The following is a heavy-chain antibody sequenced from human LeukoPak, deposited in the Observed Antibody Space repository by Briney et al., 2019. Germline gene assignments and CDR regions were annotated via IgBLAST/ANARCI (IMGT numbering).Heavy chain of an antibody. J-gene: IGHJ4*02. CDR3: ARDYYYDSSGYYTYYFDY. D-gene: IGHD3-22*01. V-gene: IGHV1-46*01. CDR1: GYTFPNYH. CDR2: INPNGGSA. Sequence: GASVKVSCKAPGYTFPNYHIHWVRQAPGQGLEWLGIINPNGGSASYAQRFQGRVTMTRDTSTTTVYMELTSLRSEDTAVYYCARDYYYDSSGYYTYYFDYWGQGTQVTVSS.